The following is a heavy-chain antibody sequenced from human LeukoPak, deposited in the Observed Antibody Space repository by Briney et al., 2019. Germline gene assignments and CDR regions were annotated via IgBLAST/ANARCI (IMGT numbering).Heavy chain of an antibody. CDR2: ISYDGSNK. CDR1: GFTFSSYG. J-gene: IGHJ4*02. D-gene: IGHD3-10*01. CDR3: ATGGSESYYRLDY. Sequence: GRSLRLSCAASGFTFSSYGMHWVRQAPGKGLERVAVISYDGSNKYYADSVKGRFTISRDNSKNTLYLQMNSLRAEDTAVYYCATGGSESYYRLDYWGQGTLVTVSS. V-gene: IGHV3-30*03.